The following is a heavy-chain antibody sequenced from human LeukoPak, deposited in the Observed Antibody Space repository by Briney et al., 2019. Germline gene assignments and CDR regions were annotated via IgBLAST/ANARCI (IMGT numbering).Heavy chain of an antibody. V-gene: IGHV4-34*01. Sequence: SETLSLTCAVYGGSFSAYYWSWIRQPPGKGLEWVGEINDSGSTNYNPSLKSRVTISVDTSKNQFSLKLSSVTAADTAVYYCARVDAAMVDYGMDVWGQGPRSPSP. J-gene: IGHJ6*02. CDR3: ARVDAAMVDYGMDV. CDR2: INDSGST. D-gene: IGHD5-18*01. CDR1: GGSFSAYY.